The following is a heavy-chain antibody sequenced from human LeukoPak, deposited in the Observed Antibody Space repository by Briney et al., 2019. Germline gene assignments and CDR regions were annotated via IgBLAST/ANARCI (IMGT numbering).Heavy chain of an antibody. V-gene: IGHV4-4*07. CDR1: GGSISSYY. Sequence: SETLSLTCTVSGGSISSYYWSWIRQPAGKGLEWIGRIYTSGSTNYNPSLKSRVTMSVDTSKNQFSLKLSSVTAADTAVYYCARGIVVVPAAIYWFDPWGQGTLVTVSS. CDR2: IYTSGST. D-gene: IGHD2-2*01. J-gene: IGHJ5*02. CDR3: ARGIVVVPAAIYWFDP.